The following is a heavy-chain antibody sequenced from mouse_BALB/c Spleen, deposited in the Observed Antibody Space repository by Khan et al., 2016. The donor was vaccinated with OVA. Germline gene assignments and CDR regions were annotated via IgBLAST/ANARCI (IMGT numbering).Heavy chain of an antibody. CDR3: ARTARKKY. CDR1: GYSITSGYG. CDR2: ISYSGST. J-gene: IGHJ2*01. Sequence: EVKLQESGPGLVKPSQSLSLTCTVTGYSITSGYGWNWIRQFPGNKLEWMGYISYSGSTNYNPSLKSRISITRDTSKNQFFLQWNSVTTEDTATYYCARTARKKYWGQGTTLTVSS. V-gene: IGHV3-2*02. D-gene: IGHD3-3*01.